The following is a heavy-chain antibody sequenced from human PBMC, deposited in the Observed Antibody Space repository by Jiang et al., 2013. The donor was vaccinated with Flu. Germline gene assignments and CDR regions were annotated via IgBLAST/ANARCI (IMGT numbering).Heavy chain of an antibody. D-gene: IGHD4-17*01. Sequence: SGAEVKRPGASVKVSCRASGYIFPQYAMHWVRQAPGQGLEWMGWINAGVGPTKYSQNFQGRLTISRDTSSRTAYMELSSLTFEDTAVYYCARGGDSGPDYWGQGTPVTVSS. CDR3: ARGGDSGPDY. V-gene: IGHV1-3*01. CDR2: INAGVGPT. J-gene: IGHJ4*02. CDR1: GYIFPQYA.